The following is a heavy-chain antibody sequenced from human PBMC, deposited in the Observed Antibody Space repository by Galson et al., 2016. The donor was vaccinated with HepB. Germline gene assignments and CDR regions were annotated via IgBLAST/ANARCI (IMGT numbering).Heavy chain of an antibody. CDR2: IYHSGST. J-gene: IGHJ3*01. D-gene: IGHD3-22*01. CDR3: ANYYDTPGYGAFDL. V-gene: IGHV4-4*02. Sequence: ETLSLTCAVSGGSISRRTWWSWVRQPPGKGLEWIGEIYHSGSTNYNPSLDSRVTISVDKPKNHISLRLTSLTAADTAIYYCANYYDTPGYGAFDLWGQGTMVTVSS. CDR1: GGSISRRTW.